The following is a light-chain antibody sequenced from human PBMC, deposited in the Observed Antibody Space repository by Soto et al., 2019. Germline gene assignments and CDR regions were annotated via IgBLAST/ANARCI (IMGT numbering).Light chain of an antibody. J-gene: IGKJ2*01. Sequence: DIQLTQSPSTLSASVGDRVTITCRASQGISNWLAWYQQKPGKAPKLLIYDASSLESGVSSRFSGSGSGTEFTLTVSSLQPDDSATYYCQQYNSFSPDTFGQGTKLEIK. CDR3: QQYNSFSPDT. V-gene: IGKV1-5*01. CDR2: DAS. CDR1: QGISNW.